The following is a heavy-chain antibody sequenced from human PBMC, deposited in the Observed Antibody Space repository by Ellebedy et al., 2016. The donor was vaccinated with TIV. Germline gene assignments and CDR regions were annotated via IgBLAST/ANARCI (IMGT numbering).Heavy chain of an antibody. CDR2: INQNGSEK. V-gene: IGHV3-7*01. CDR1: GSTISRSW. D-gene: IGHD4-17*01. Sequence: GESLKISCAASGSTISRSWMSWVRPAPGKGLEWVSNINQNGSEKNFVDSVKGRFSISRDNAKNSLYLEMNRLRAEDTAVYYCATDRSYGDYLSPAHAFEIWGQGTVVAVSS. CDR3: ATDRSYGDYLSPAHAFEI. J-gene: IGHJ3*02.